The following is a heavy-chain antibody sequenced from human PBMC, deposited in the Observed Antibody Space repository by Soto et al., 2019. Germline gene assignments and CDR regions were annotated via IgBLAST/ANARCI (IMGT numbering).Heavy chain of an antibody. Sequence: PGGSLSHSCAASGFTFNTFAMTGVRQAPGRGLEWVSRINKSGGSRYYADSVKGRFTVSRDNSNNTLYLQMNSLRAEDTAIYFCAKGAEMPTIPFDYWGQGAQVTVSS. CDR3: AKGAEMPTIPFDY. CDR2: INKSGGSR. CDR1: GFTFNTFA. V-gene: IGHV3-23*01. J-gene: IGHJ4*02. D-gene: IGHD5-12*01.